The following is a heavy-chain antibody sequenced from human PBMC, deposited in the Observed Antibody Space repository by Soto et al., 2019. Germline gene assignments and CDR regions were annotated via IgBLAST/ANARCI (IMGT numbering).Heavy chain of an antibody. J-gene: IGHJ3*02. CDR3: AREVRGVIRGFDI. CDR2: ISAYNGNT. V-gene: IGHV1-18*01. CDR1: GYTFTSYG. D-gene: IGHD3-10*01. Sequence: ASVKVSCKASGYTFTSYGISWVRQAPGQGLEWMGWISAYNGNTKYSQKFQGRVTITRDSSASTAYMELSSLRSEDTAVYYCAREVRGVIRGFDIWGQGTMVTVSS.